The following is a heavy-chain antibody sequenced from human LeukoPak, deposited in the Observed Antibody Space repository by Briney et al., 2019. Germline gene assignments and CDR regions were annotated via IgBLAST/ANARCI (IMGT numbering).Heavy chain of an antibody. CDR1: GGSISSGGYY. CDR3: ARGLAATLNFDY. D-gene: IGHD6-25*01. V-gene: IGHV4-31*03. J-gene: IGHJ4*02. CDR2: IYYSGST. Sequence: SETLSLTCTVSGGSISSGGYYWSWIRQHPGKGLEWIEYIYYSGSTYYNPSLKSRVTISVDTSKNQFSLKLSSVTAADTAVYYCARGLAATLNFDYWGQGTLVTVSS.